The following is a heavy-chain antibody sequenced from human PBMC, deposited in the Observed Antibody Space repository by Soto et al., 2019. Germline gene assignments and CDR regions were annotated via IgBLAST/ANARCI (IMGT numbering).Heavy chain of an antibody. Sequence: QVQLVESGGSVVQPGTSLRLSCAASGFIFSDYDTHWVRQAPGKGLEWLATISNDGGSQNYADSVKGRFTISRDNSKNTLYLQMNSLRREDTAVYYCARDWSTVSGWHWFDPWGQGTLVIVSS. CDR3: ARDWSTVSGWHWFDP. J-gene: IGHJ5*02. CDR1: GFIFSDYD. CDR2: ISNDGGSQ. V-gene: IGHV3-30*19. D-gene: IGHD6-19*01.